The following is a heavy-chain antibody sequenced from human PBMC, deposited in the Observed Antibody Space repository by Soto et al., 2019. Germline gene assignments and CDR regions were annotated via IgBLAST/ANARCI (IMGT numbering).Heavy chain of an antibody. CDR3: ARARGGDSGDYASLFDR. D-gene: IGHD4-17*01. Sequence: SETRSLSFTVFGGSVSIGCYLWSWVLERPGTGLEWIEYIHDSRNTYYNPPLKRQVTMSLDTSKNQFSLKVTSMTAADTAVYFCARARGGDSGDYASLFDRWGQGNLVTVSS. CDR1: GGSVSIGCYL. V-gene: IGHV4-30-4*01. CDR2: IHDSRNT. J-gene: IGHJ5*02.